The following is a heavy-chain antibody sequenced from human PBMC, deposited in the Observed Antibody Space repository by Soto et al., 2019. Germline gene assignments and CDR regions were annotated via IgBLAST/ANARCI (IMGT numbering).Heavy chain of an antibody. CDR3: ATRSPEFDY. J-gene: IGHJ4*02. CDR2: ISTDKGHT. CDR1: GYTFTSYG. Sequence: QVQLVQSGPEVKKPGASVKVSCRTSGYTFTSYGISWVRQAPGQGLEWMGWISTDKGHTNYAQKFQGRVTMTTDTSTSTGYMELRSLSSDDTAVYYCATRSPEFDYWGQGTMVTVST. V-gene: IGHV1-18*01.